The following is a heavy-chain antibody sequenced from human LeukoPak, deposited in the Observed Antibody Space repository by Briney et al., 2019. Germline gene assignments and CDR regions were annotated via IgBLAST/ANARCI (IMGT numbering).Heavy chain of an antibody. V-gene: IGHV1-18*01. J-gene: IGHJ3*02. D-gene: IGHD1-26*01. Sequence: ASVKVSCKASGGTFSSYAISWVRQAPGQGLEWMGWISAYNGNTNYAQKLQGRVTMTTDTSTNTAYMELRSLRSDDTVVYYCARWDLNLDALDIWGQGTMVTVSS. CDR3: ARWDLNLDALDI. CDR1: GGTFSSYA. CDR2: ISAYNGNT.